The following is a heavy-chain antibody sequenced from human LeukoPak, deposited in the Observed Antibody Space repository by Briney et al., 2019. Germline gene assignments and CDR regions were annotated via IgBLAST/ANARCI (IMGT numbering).Heavy chain of an antibody. Sequence: SGPTLVKPTQTLTLTCSFSGFSLTTGGVGVGWIRQPPRKALEWLALIYSNHDERYSTSLKSRLTVPKDTSKNPVVLTITNMDPVATAIYFCAHDKDHRMDVWGPGTTVTVSS. CDR1: GFSLTTGGVG. D-gene: IGHD2-15*01. J-gene: IGHJ6*02. CDR3: AHDKDHRMDV. V-gene: IGHV2-5*01. CDR2: IYSNHDE.